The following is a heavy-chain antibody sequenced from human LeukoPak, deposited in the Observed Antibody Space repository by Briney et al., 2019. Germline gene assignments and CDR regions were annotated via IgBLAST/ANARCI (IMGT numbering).Heavy chain of an antibody. V-gene: IGHV4-39*01. CDR3: ARQSPFTFGGVIV. J-gene: IGHJ4*02. Sequence: PSETLSLTCTVSGGSISSSSYSWGWIRQPPGKGLEWIGSIYYSGSTYYNPSLKSRVTISVDTSKNQFSLKLSSVTAADTAVYYCARQSPFTFGGVIVWGQGTLVTVSS. CDR1: GGSISSSSYS. CDR2: IYYSGST. D-gene: IGHD3-16*02.